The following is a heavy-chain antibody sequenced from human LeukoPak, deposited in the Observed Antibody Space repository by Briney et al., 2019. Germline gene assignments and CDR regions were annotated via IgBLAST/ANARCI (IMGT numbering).Heavy chain of an antibody. Sequence: GGSLRLSCAASGFTFSGSAMHWVRQASGKGLEWVGRIRSKANSYATAYAASVKGRLTISRDDSKNTAYLQMNSLKTEDTAVYYCTILAAAGKRGVLDYWGQGTLVTVSS. CDR1: GFTFSGSA. CDR3: TILAAAGKRGVLDY. D-gene: IGHD6-13*01. CDR2: IRSKANSYAT. J-gene: IGHJ4*02. V-gene: IGHV3-73*01.